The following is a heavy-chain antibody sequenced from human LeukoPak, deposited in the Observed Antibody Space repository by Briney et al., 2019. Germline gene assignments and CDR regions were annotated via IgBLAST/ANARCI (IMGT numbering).Heavy chain of an antibody. D-gene: IGHD1-26*01. CDR3: AREGIVGATGSFYYYYYYMDV. CDR1: GFTFSSYA. J-gene: IGHJ6*03. V-gene: IGHV3-23*01. CDR2: ISGSGGST. Sequence: PGGSLRLSCAASGFTFSSYAMSWVRQAPGKGLEWVSAISGSGGSTYYVDSVKGRFTISRDNSKNTLYLQMNSLRAEDTAVYYCAREGIVGATGSFYYYYYYMDVWGKGTTVTVSS.